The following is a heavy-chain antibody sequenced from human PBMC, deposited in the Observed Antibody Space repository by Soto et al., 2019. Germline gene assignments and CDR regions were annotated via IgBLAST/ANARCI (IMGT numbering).Heavy chain of an antibody. CDR1: GFTFSSYA. Sequence: PGGSLRLSCAASGFTFSSYAMSWVRQAPGKGLEWVSAISGSGGSTYYADSVKGRFTISRDNSKNTLYLQMNSLRAEDTAVYYCARTLLLWFGEAPAPDAFDIWGQGTMVTVS. J-gene: IGHJ3*02. CDR3: ARTLLLWFGEAPAPDAFDI. CDR2: ISGSGGST. D-gene: IGHD3-10*01. V-gene: IGHV3-23*01.